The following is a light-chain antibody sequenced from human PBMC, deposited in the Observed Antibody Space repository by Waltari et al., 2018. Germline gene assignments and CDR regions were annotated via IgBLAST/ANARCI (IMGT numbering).Light chain of an antibody. CDR3: QQYYFTPYT. CDR2: GAS. Sequence: DIQMTQSPSSLSASVGDRVTITCRASQGISNSLAWNQQKPGKDPKLLLYGASRLESGVPPRFSGSGSGTDYTLTISSLQPDDFATYYCQQYYFTPYTFGQGTKLDIK. J-gene: IGKJ2*01. V-gene: IGKV1-NL1*01. CDR1: QGISNS.